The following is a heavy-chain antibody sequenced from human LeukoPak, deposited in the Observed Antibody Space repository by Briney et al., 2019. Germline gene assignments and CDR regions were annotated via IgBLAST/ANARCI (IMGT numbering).Heavy chain of an antibody. CDR2: IWFDGSVN. V-gene: IGHV3-33*06. D-gene: IGHD3-3*01. CDR1: GYTFNTYC. J-gene: IGHJ4*02. Sequence: GGSLKISCKGSGYTFNTYCMDWVRQAPGKGLEWVGAIWFDGSVNHYRDAVKGRFTISRDNSLNTLYLQMNSLRVEDTAMYYCAKDTGVQFLEPAFWGQGTLVTVSS. CDR3: AKDTGVQFLEPAF.